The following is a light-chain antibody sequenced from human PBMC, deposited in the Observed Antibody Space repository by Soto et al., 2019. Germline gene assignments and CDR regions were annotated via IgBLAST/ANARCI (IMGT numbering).Light chain of an antibody. V-gene: IGLV2-23*01. J-gene: IGLJ3*02. CDR1: SSDVGTYHL. CDR3: CSHAGASTFVV. Sequence: QSALTQPASVSGSPGQSITISCTGTSSDVGTYHLVSWYQQHPGKAPNLIIYENTNRPSGLADRFSGSKSDNTAALTISGLQHEDEAEYYCCSHAGASTFVVFGGGTKLTVL. CDR2: ENT.